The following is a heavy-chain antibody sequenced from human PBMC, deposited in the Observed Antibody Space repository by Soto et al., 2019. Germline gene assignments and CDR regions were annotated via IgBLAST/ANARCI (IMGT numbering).Heavy chain of an antibody. CDR3: AKTLVPAAMGYYFDC. V-gene: IGHV3-30*18. Sequence: GGSLRLSCAASGFTFSNYGMHWVRQAPGKGLEWLAVISFDGSNKYYIDSVKGRFTISRDNSKNTLYLQMNSLRAEDTAVYYCAKTLVPAAMGYYFDCWGQGTLVTVSS. D-gene: IGHD2-2*01. CDR2: ISFDGSNK. J-gene: IGHJ4*02. CDR1: GFTFSNYG.